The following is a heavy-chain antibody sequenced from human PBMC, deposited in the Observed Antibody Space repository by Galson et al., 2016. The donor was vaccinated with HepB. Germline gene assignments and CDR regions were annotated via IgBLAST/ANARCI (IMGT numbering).Heavy chain of an antibody. CDR1: GFIFDDHA. CDR2: VNWNSGDI. CDR3: AKDKALRYFVYMDV. V-gene: IGHV3-9*01. J-gene: IGHJ6*02. D-gene: IGHD3-9*01. Sequence: SLRLSCAASGFIFDDHAMHWVRQPPGKGLKWVSGVNWNSGDIRYAGSVKGRFTISRDNAKNSLYLQMNSLRPEDTALYYCAKDKALRYFVYMDVWVQGTAVTVSS.